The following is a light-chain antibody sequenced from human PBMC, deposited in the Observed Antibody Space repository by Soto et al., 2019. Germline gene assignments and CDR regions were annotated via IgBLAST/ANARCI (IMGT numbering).Light chain of an antibody. CDR3: QQSFTTWT. V-gene: IGKV1-39*01. J-gene: IGKJ1*01. Sequence: DIQMTQSPSSLSASGGDRVTITCRASQSVGNFLNWYQQKPGLPPKYLIYAASNLQSGVPSRFSGSGSGTDFSLTISNLQPEDFATYSCQQSFTTWTFGQGTKVEVK. CDR2: AAS. CDR1: QSVGNF.